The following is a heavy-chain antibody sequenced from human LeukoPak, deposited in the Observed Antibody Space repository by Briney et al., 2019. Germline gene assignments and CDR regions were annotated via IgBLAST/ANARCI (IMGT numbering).Heavy chain of an antibody. CDR2: ISSSGSTI. Sequence: PGGSLRLSCAASGFTFSDYYMSWIRQAPGKGLEWVSYISSSGSTIYYADSVKGRFTISRDNAKNSLYLQMNSLRAEDTAVYYCAREGVVVAAKYHWFDPWGQGTLVTVSS. J-gene: IGHJ5*02. CDR3: AREGVVVAAKYHWFDP. CDR1: GFTFSDYY. V-gene: IGHV3-11*04. D-gene: IGHD2-15*01.